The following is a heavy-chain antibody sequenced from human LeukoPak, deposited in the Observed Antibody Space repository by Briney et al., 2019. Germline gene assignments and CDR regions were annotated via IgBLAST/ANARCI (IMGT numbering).Heavy chain of an antibody. D-gene: IGHD4-23*01. CDR2: MNPNSGNT. CDR3: ARAQEDYGGNSDAFDI. CDR1: GYTFTSYD. Sequence: GASVKVSCKASGYTFTSYDINWVRQATGQGLEWMGWMNPNSGNTGYAQKFQGRVTITRNTSISTAYMELSSLRSDDTAVYYCARAQEDYGGNSDAFDIWGQGTMVTVSS. J-gene: IGHJ3*02. V-gene: IGHV1-8*03.